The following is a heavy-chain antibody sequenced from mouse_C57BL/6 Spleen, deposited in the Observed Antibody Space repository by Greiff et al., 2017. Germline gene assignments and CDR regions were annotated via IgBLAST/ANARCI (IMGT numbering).Heavy chain of an antibody. V-gene: IGHV5-9-1*02. D-gene: IGHD1-1*01. CDR3: TREPNYYGSSYGYFDV. J-gene: IGHJ1*03. CDR1: GFTFSSYA. CDR2: ISSGGDYI. Sequence: EVMLVESGEGLVKPGGSLKLSCAASGFTFSSYAMSWVRQTPEKRLEWVAYISSGGDYIYYADTVKGRFTISRDNARNTLYLQMSSLKSEDTAMYYCTREPNYYGSSYGYFDVWGTGTTVTVSS.